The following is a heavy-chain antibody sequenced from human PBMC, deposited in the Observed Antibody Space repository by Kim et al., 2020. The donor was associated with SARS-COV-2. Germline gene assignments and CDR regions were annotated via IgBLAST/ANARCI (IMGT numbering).Heavy chain of an antibody. J-gene: IGHJ6*02. V-gene: IGHV3-23*01. D-gene: IGHD1-1*01. CDR2: ISGSGGST. Sequence: GGSLRLSCAASGFTFSSYAMSWVRQAPGKGLEWVSAISGSGGSTYYADSVKGRFTISRDNSKNTLYLQMNSLRAEDTAVYYCASFPGTTGTIYYYYYGMDVWGQGTTVTVSS. CDR1: GFTFSSYA. CDR3: ASFPGTTGTIYYYYYGMDV.